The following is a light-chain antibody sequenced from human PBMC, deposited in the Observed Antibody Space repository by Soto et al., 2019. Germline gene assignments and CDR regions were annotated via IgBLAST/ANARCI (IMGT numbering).Light chain of an antibody. Sequence: EIVLTQSPATLSLSPGERATLSFRASQSVSSHLAWYQQKPGQAPRLLIHRISIRAAGISDRFSGSASGTDFTLTIRRLEPEDFAIYYCQQYDNFPQTFGQGTKVDNK. V-gene: IGKV3-20*01. CDR2: RIS. J-gene: IGKJ1*01. CDR1: QSVSSH. CDR3: QQYDNFPQT.